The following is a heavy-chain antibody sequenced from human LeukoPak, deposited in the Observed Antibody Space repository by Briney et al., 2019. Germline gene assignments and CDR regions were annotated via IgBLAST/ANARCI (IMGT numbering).Heavy chain of an antibody. D-gene: IGHD6-19*01. CDR3: ARDTAVAGSLPGPVDY. Sequence: PGGSLRLSCAASGFTFSSYSMNWVRQAPGKGLEWDSSISSSSSYIYYADSVKGRFTISRDNAKNSLYLQMNSLRAEDTAVYYCARDTAVAGSLPGPVDYWGQGTLVTVSS. J-gene: IGHJ4*02. CDR1: GFTFSSYS. CDR2: ISSSSSYI. V-gene: IGHV3-21*01.